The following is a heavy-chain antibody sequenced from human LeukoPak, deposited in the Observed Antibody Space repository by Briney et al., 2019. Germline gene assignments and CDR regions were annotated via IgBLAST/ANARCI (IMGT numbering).Heavy chain of an antibody. CDR3: ARIMVRGKDWFDP. J-gene: IGHJ5*02. Sequence: SETLSLTCTVSGGSISSYYWSWIRQPPGKGLEWIGYIYYSGSTNYNPSLKSRVTISVDTSKNQFSLKLSSVTAADTAVYYCARIMVRGKDWFDPWGQGTLVTVSP. CDR1: GGSISSYY. CDR2: IYYSGST. D-gene: IGHD3-10*01. V-gene: IGHV4-59*01.